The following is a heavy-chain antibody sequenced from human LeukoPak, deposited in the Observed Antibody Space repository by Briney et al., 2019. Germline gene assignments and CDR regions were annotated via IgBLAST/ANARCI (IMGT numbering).Heavy chain of an antibody. CDR1: GYTFTSYA. V-gene: IGHV1-3*01. Sequence: GASVEVSCKASGYTFTSYAMHWVRQAPGQRLEWMGWINAGNGNTKYSQKFQGRVTITRDTSASTAYMELSSLRSEDTAVYYCARVNSGWYSLVIDYWGQGTLVTVSS. CDR3: ARVNSGWYSLVIDY. J-gene: IGHJ4*02. CDR2: INAGNGNT. D-gene: IGHD6-19*01.